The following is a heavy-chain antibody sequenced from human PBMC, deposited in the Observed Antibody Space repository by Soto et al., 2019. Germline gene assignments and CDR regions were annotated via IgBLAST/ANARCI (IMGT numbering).Heavy chain of an antibody. J-gene: IGHJ4*02. Sequence: VQSGAEVKKPGSSVKVSCKASVGTFSSYAFSWVRQAPGQGLEWMGGIIPLLATPNYAQKFQGRVTITAAKSTSTAYMELSSLRSEDTAVYFCAGGRGASAGYYFDYWGQETLVTVSS. V-gene: IGHV1-69*06. CDR2: IIPLLATP. CDR1: VGTFSSYA. CDR3: AGGRGASAGYYFDY. D-gene: IGHD6-13*01.